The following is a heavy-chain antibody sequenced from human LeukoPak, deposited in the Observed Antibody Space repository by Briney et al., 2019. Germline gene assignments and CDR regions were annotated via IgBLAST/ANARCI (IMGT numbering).Heavy chain of an antibody. Sequence: SETLSLTCTVSGGSISSGDYYWSWIRQPPGKGLEWIGYIYYSGSTYYNPSLKSRVTISVDTSKNQFSLKQSSVTAADTAVYYCAREWELLPHDAFDIWGQGTMVTVSS. V-gene: IGHV4-30-4*08. D-gene: IGHD1-26*01. J-gene: IGHJ3*02. CDR2: IYYSGST. CDR3: AREWELLPHDAFDI. CDR1: GGSISSGDYY.